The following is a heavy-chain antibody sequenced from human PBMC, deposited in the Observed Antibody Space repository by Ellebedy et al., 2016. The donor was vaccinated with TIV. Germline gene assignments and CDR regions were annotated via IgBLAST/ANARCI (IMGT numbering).Heavy chain of an antibody. Sequence: GESLKISCKGSGYSFTSYWIGWVRQMPGKGLEWMGIIYPGDSDTRYSPSFQGQVTISADKSISTAYLQWSSLKASDTAMYYCARGDYYDSSGYSGSSYWGQGTLVTVSS. D-gene: IGHD3-22*01. J-gene: IGHJ4*02. CDR3: ARGDYYDSSGYSGSSY. CDR2: IYPGDSDT. CDR1: GYSFTSYW. V-gene: IGHV5-51*01.